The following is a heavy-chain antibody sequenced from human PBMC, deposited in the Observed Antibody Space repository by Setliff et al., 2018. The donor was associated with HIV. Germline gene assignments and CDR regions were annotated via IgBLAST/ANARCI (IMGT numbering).Heavy chain of an antibody. CDR1: DDPINSFY. CDR2: IYTSWST. Sequence: SETLSLTCTVSDDPINSFYWSWIRQPPGKGLEWIGYIYTSWSTNYNPSLEGRVTISVDRSKNLFSLKLISVTAADQGVYYCARVPVAGANWFYPWGLGTLVTVSS. CDR3: ARVPVAGANWFYP. D-gene: IGHD2-21*01. J-gene: IGHJ5*02. V-gene: IGHV4-4*08.